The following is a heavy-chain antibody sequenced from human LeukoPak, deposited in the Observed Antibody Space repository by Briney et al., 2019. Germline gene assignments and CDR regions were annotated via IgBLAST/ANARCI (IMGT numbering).Heavy chain of an antibody. D-gene: IGHD6-13*01. J-gene: IGHJ6*03. Sequence: GGSLRLSCAASGFTFDDYGMSWVRQALGKGLEWVSGINWNGSSTGYADSVKGRFTISRDNAKNSLYLQMNSLRAEDTALYHCARGGSSWYYYYMDVWGKGTTVTVSS. CDR1: GFTFDDYG. V-gene: IGHV3-20*01. CDR2: INWNGSST. CDR3: ARGGSSWYYYYMDV.